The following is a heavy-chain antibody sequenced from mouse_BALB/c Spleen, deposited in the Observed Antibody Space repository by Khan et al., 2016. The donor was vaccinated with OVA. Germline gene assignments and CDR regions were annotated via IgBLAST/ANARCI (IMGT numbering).Heavy chain of an antibody. V-gene: IGHV5-17*02. CDR3: VRSGGNFHWYFDV. J-gene: IGHJ1*01. CDR2: MSSGSSTI. D-gene: IGHD2-1*01. CDR1: GFTFSSFG. Sequence: EVELVESGGGLVQPGGSRKLSCAASGFTFSSFGMHWVRHAPKKGLEWVAYMSSGSSTIYYVDTVKGRFTISRDNPKNTLFLQMTSLRSEDTAMYYCVRSGGNFHWYFDVWGAGTSVTVSS.